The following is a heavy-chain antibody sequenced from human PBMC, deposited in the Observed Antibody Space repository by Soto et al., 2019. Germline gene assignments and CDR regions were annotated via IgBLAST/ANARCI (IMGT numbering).Heavy chain of an antibody. D-gene: IGHD3-3*01. V-gene: IGHV2-70*01. CDR1: GFSLSTSGMC. Sequence: ESGPTLVNPTQTLTLTCTFSGFSLSTSGMCVSWIRQPPGKALEWLALIDWDDDKYYSTSLKTRLTISKDTSKNQVVLTMTNMDPVDTATYYCARTQGAITIFGVVKGGYNWFDPWAQGTLVTVSS. CDR3: ARTQGAITIFGVVKGGYNWFDP. CDR2: IDWDDDK. J-gene: IGHJ5*02.